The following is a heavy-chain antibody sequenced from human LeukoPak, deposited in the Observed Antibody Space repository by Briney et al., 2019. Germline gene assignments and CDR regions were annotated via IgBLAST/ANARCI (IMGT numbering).Heavy chain of an antibody. CDR3: ARGIVVVVGASDHFDY. CDR1: GFTFSTYW. V-gene: IGHV3-7*01. J-gene: IGHJ4*02. D-gene: IGHD2-15*01. Sequence: GGSLRLSSVASGFTFSTYWMNWVPQAPGKGLERVGTISPDGSDKYYVDSVKGRFTISRDNAKTSLYLQINSLRADDTALYFCARGIVVVVGASDHFDYWGQGTLITVSS. CDR2: ISPDGSDK.